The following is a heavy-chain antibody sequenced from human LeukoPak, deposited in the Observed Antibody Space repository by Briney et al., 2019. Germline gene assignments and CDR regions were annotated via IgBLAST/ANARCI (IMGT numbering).Heavy chain of an antibody. Sequence: TGGSLRLSCAASGFTFSSYWMSWVRQAPGKGLEWVANMNQDGSEKYYVDSVKGRFTISRDNAKNSLYLQMNSLRAEDTALYYCARGGQYSGYYYFDYWGQGTLVTVSS. CDR3: ARGGQYSGYYYFDY. V-gene: IGHV3-7*01. J-gene: IGHJ4*02. D-gene: IGHD3-22*01. CDR2: MNQDGSEK. CDR1: GFTFSSYW.